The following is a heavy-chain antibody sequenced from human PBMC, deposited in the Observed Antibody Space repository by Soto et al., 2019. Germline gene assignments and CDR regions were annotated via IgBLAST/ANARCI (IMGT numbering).Heavy chain of an antibody. CDR1: GGSISSYF. V-gene: IGHV4-59*01. CDR2: VYYTGTT. D-gene: IGHD6-13*01. Sequence: QVQLQESGPGLLKPSETLSLTCTVSGGSISSYFYIWVRQPPGKGLEWIGSVYYTGTTDYNPSLKSRVTISVDTSKTQFSLNLRSETAADTAVYYCARDLAAVPRAFDSWGRGTLVTVSS. J-gene: IGHJ4*02. CDR3: ARDLAAVPRAFDS.